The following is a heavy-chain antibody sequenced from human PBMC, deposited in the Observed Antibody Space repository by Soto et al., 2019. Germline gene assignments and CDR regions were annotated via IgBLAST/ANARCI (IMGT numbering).Heavy chain of an antibody. CDR2: IIPILGIA. CDR3: AREPQYYYDSSGYLRAYAFDI. J-gene: IGHJ3*02. CDR1: GGTFSSYT. V-gene: IGHV1-69*04. Sequence: SVKVSCKASGGTFSSYTISWVRQAPGQGLEWMGRIIPILGIANYAQKFQGRVTITADKSTSTAYMELSSLRSEDTAVYYCAREPQYYYDSSGYLRAYAFDIWGQGTMVTVSS. D-gene: IGHD3-22*01.